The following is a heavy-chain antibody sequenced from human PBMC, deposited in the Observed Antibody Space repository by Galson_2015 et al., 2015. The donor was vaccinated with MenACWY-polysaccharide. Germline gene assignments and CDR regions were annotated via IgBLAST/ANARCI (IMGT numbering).Heavy chain of an antibody. CDR1: GYTFTTYD. CDR3: ARVVRRKYSYSDY. J-gene: IGHJ4*02. Sequence: SMKVSCKASGYTFTTYDINWVRQATGQGLEWMGWMNPNSGNADYAQKFQGRLTMTRDTSTSTAYMELTSLRYEDTAVYYCARVVRRKYSYSDYWGQGTLVTVSS. CDR2: MNPNSGNA. D-gene: IGHD5-18*01. V-gene: IGHV1-8*01.